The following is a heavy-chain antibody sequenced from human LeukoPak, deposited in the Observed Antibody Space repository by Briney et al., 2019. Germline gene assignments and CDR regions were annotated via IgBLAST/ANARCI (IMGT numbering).Heavy chain of an antibody. V-gene: IGHV3-15*01. J-gene: IGHJ5*02. Sequence: GGSLRLSCAVSGFTVSSNYMSWVRQAPGKGLEWVGRIKSKSDDGTTDYAAPVKGRFTISRDDSKNTLYLQMNSLKTEDTAVYYCTRYLQFASGFDPWGQGTLVTVSS. CDR1: GFTVSSNY. D-gene: IGHD2-2*02. CDR2: IKSKSDDGTT. CDR3: TRYLQFASGFDP.